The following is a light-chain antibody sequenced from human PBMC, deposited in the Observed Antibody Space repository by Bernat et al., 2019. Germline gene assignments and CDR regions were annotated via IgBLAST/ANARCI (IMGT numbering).Light chain of an antibody. CDR3: CSFSGSRYVA. V-gene: IGLV2-8*01. Sequence: QSALTQPASVSGSPGQSITISCTGTSSDVGDYDYVSWYQQHPGKAPKLMIYEVNKRPSGVPDRFSGSKPDNTASLTVSGLQAEDEADYYCCSFSGSRYVAFGGGTRLTVL. J-gene: IGLJ2*01. CDR2: EVN. CDR1: SSDVGDYDY.